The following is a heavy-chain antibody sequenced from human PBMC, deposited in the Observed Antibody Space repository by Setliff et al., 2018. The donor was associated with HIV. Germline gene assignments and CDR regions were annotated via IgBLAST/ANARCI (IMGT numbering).Heavy chain of an antibody. J-gene: IGHJ4*02. V-gene: IGHV4-4*08. CDR3: ARLRGDDYVWGSYRYFDY. D-gene: IGHD3-16*02. Sequence: SETLSLTCTVSGDSIGYYYWTWIRQPPGKRLEWIGYTHTTGNTNYNPSLKGRVIMSVDTSKNQFSLKLSSVTAADTAVYYCARLRGDDYVWGSYRYFDYWGQGTLVTVSS. CDR1: GDSIGYYY. CDR2: THTTGNT.